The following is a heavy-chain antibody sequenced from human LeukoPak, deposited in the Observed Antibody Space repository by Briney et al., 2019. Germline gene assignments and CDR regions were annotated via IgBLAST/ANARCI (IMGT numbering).Heavy chain of an antibody. J-gene: IGHJ3*01. Sequence: GGSLRLSCAASGFTFSSYVMHWVRQAPGKGLEWVAVISSDGDKKYYADSVKGQFTISRDNSKDSLYLEAHSLRAEDTAVYYCARGRPGTNGFDVWGQGTKVTVSS. V-gene: IGHV3-30-3*01. D-gene: IGHD6-13*01. CDR2: ISSDGDKK. CDR3: ARGRPGTNGFDV. CDR1: GFTFSSYV.